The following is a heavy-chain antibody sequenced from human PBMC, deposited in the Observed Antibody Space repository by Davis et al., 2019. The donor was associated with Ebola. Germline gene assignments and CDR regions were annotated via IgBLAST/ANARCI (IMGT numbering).Heavy chain of an antibody. CDR3: AREGGRFYDRSGYVCDI. V-gene: IGHV1-46*01. CDR2: INPITGGT. Sequence: SVQVSCKASGYRFTSYYMHWVRQAPGQGLEWMGIINPITGGTSYAQNFQVRVNMTRDTSTSTVYMELSRLRSEDTAVYYCAREGGRFYDRSGYVCDIWGQGTMVKVSS. J-gene: IGHJ3*02. D-gene: IGHD3-22*01. CDR1: GYRFTSYY.